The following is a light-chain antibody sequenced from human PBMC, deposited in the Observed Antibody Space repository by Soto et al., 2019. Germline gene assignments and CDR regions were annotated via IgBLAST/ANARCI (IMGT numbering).Light chain of an antibody. J-gene: IGKJ1*01. Sequence: KPTQANLSVSPWEGDIGWLRIIQSVISASLAWYQQKPGQAPRLLIYGASTRATDVPDRFSGSGSGADFTLTISRLEHEDFAVYYCQQYGSSPPRTFGQGTKVDIK. CDR2: GAS. CDR1: QSVISAS. V-gene: IGKV3-20*01. CDR3: QQYGSSPPRT.